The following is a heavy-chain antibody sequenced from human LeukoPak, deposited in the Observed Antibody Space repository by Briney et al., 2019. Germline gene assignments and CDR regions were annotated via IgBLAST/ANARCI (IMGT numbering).Heavy chain of an antibody. D-gene: IGHD5-12*01. CDR3: AIKRAPGATYNY. J-gene: IGHJ4*02. V-gene: IGHV4-34*01. Sequence: SETLSLTCAVYGGSFSGYYWCWIRQPPGKGLEWIGEINHSGSTNYNPSLKSRVTISVDTSKNQFSLKLSSVTAADTAVYYCAIKRAPGATYNYWGQGTLVTVSS. CDR1: GGSFSGYY. CDR2: INHSGST.